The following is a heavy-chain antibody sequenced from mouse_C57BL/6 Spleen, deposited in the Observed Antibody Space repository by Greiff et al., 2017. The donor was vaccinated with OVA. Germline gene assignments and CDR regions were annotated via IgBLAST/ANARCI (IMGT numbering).Heavy chain of an antibody. J-gene: IGHJ1*03. D-gene: IGHD1-1*01. CDR2: IYPGGGYT. V-gene: IGHV1-63*01. Sequence: QVQLKQSGAELVRPGTSVKMSCKASGYTFTNYWIGWAKQRPGHGLEWIGDIYPGGGYTNYNEKFKGKATLTADKSSSTAYMQFSSLTSEDSAIYYCARTTVDWYFDVWGTGTTVTVSS. CDR3: ARTTVDWYFDV. CDR1: GYTFTNYW.